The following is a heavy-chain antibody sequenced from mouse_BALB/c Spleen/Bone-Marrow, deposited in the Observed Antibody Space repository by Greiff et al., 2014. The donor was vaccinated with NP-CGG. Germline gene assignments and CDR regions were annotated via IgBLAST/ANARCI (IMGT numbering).Heavy chain of an antibody. Sequence: VQLQQSGAELAKPGASVKMPCKTSGYTFTTYWIHWVKQRPGQGLEWIGYINPSTGYTEYNQKFKDKATLTADKSSSTAYMQLSSLTSEEFAVYYCAREGIYYGNTWFAYWGQGTLVTVSA. CDR3: AREGIYYGNTWFAY. CDR1: GYTFTTYW. CDR2: INPSTGYT. D-gene: IGHD2-1*01. J-gene: IGHJ3*01. V-gene: IGHV1-7*01.